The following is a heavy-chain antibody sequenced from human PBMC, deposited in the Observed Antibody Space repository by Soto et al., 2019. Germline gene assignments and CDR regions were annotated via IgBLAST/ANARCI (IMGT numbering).Heavy chain of an antibody. CDR1: GESVRDYF. J-gene: IGHJ4*02. CDR2: VTYSGST. V-gene: IGHV4-34*01. CDR3: ARGLPANY. Sequence: QVQLQQWGAGLLKPSETLSLTCAVFGESVRDYFWSWIRQPPGKGLEWIGEVTYSGSTNYNPSLKSRVTMSVDTSEDRFSRQLRSVTAADAAVYYCARGLPANYWGQGPLVTVSS.